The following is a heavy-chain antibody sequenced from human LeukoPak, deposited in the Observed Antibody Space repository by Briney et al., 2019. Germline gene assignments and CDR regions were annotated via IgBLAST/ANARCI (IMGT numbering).Heavy chain of an antibody. D-gene: IGHD3-22*01. CDR2: ISGSGGST. V-gene: IGHV3-23*01. CDR1: GFTFSSYA. CDR3: ARRRFDNGGYSDY. J-gene: IGHJ4*02. Sequence: GSLRLSCAASGFTFSSYAMSWVRQAPGKGLEWVSGISGSGGSTYYADSVKGRFTVSRDNSKNTMYLQMNSLRAEDTAVYYCARRRFDNGGYSDYWGQGTLVTVSS.